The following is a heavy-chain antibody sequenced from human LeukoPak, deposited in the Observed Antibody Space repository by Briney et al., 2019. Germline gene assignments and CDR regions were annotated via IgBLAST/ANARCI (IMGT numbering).Heavy chain of an antibody. CDR2: ISYDGSNK. CDR1: GFTFSSYA. CDR3: ARGFWRYDSSGYYPDAFDI. V-gene: IGHV3-30*04. D-gene: IGHD3-22*01. J-gene: IGHJ3*02. Sequence: GRSLRLSCAASGFTFSSYAMHWVRQAPGKGLEWVAVISYDGSNKYYADSVKGRFTISRDNSKNTLYLQMNSLRAEDTAVYYCARGFWRYDSSGYYPDAFDIWGQGTMVTVSS.